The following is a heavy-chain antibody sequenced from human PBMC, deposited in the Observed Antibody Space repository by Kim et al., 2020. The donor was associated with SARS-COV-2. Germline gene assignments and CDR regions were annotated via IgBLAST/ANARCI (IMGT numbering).Heavy chain of an antibody. Sequence: GSTNDNPSLKSRVTISVETTKNRFALKLSSVTAADTAVYYWARVRSYFDYWGQGTLGTVSS. CDR3: ARVRSYFDY. V-gene: IGHV4-59*01. J-gene: IGHJ4*02. CDR2: GST.